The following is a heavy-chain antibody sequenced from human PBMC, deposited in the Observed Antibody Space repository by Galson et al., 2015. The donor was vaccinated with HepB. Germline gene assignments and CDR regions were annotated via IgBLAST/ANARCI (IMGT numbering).Heavy chain of an antibody. CDR2: IVVGSGNT. D-gene: IGHD3-22*01. CDR3: AADPYYDSSGYQVFDY. J-gene: IGHJ4*02. V-gene: IGHV1-58*02. CDR1: GFTFTSSA. Sequence: SVKVSCKASGFTFTSSAMQWVRQARGQRLEWIGWIVVGSGNTNYAQKFQERVTITRDMSTSTAYMELSSLRSEDTAVYYCAADPYYDSSGYQVFDYWGQGTLVTVSS.